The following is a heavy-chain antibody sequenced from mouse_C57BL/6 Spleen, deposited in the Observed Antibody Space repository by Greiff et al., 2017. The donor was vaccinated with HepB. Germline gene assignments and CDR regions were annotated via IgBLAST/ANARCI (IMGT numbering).Heavy chain of an antibody. CDR2: ISDGGSYT. Sequence: EVMLVESGGGLVKPGGSLKLSCAASGFTFSSYAMSWVRQTPEKRLEWVATISDGGSYTYYPDNVKGRFTISRDNAKNNLYLQMSHLKSEDTAMYYCARDHYGSSYAMDYWGQGTSVTVSS. D-gene: IGHD1-1*01. CDR3: ARDHYGSSYAMDY. V-gene: IGHV5-4*01. J-gene: IGHJ4*01. CDR1: GFTFSSYA.